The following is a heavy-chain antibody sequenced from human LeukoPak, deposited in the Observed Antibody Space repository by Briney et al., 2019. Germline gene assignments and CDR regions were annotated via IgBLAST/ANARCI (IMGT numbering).Heavy chain of an antibody. Sequence: GASVKVSCKASGYTFTGYYMHRVRQAPGQGLEWMGWINPNSGGTNYAQKFQGRVTMTRDTSISTAYMELSRLRSDDTAVYYCARDLGYCSSTSCSPFDYWGQGTLVTVSS. V-gene: IGHV1-2*02. J-gene: IGHJ4*02. CDR2: INPNSGGT. D-gene: IGHD2-2*01. CDR3: ARDLGYCSSTSCSPFDY. CDR1: GYTFTGYY.